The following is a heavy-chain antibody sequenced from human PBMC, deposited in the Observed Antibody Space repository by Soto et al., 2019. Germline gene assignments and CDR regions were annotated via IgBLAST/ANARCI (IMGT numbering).Heavy chain of an antibody. CDR3: ARDTYDYGDYGVDY. Sequence: QVQLVESGGGVVQPGRSLRLSCAASGFTFSSYGMHWVRQAPGKGLEWVAVIWYDGSNKYYADSVKGRFTISRDNSKNTLYLQMNSLRAEDTAVYYCARDTYDYGDYGVDYWGQGTLVTFSS. CDR2: IWYDGSNK. CDR1: GFTFSSYG. D-gene: IGHD4-17*01. J-gene: IGHJ4*02. V-gene: IGHV3-33*01.